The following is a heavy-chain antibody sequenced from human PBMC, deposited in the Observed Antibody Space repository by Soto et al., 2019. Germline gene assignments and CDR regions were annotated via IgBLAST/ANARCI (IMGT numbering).Heavy chain of an antibody. D-gene: IGHD1-26*01. CDR2: IYPGDSDT. J-gene: IGHJ6*02. CDR1: GYSFTSYW. V-gene: IGHV5-51*01. CDR3: ARSYLIAYYYYYGMDD. Sequence: PGESLKISCKGSGYSFTSYWIGWVRQMPGKGLEWMGLIYPGDSDTRYSPSFQGQVTISADKSISTAYLQWSSLKASDTAMYYCARSYLIAYYYYYGMDDWVQGTTVTVSS.